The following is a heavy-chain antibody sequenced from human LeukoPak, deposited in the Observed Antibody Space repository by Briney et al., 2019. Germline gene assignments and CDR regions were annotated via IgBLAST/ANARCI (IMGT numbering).Heavy chain of an antibody. D-gene: IGHD6-19*01. CDR2: ISGSGGST. J-gene: IGHJ4*02. CDR1: GFTFSSYA. V-gene: IGHV3-23*01. CDR3: AKDHSSGWYEEGY. Sequence: GGSLRLSCAASGFTFSSYAMSWVRQAPGKGLEWVSAISGSGGSTYYADSVKGRFTISRDNSKNTLCLQMNSLRAEDTAVYYCAKDHSSGWYEEGYWGQGTLVTVSS.